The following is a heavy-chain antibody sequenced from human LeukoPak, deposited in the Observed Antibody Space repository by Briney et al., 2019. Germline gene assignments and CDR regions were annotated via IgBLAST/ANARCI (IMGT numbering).Heavy chain of an antibody. V-gene: IGHV3-43*02. CDR3: GKGRFGELSL. Sequence: GGSLRLSCAASGFTFDDYAMHWVRQAPRKGLEWVSLISGDGGSTYYVDSVKGRFTISRDNSKNSLYLQMNSLRTEDTALYYCGKGRFGELSLWGQGSLVTVSS. CDR2: ISGDGGST. D-gene: IGHD3-16*02. J-gene: IGHJ4*02. CDR1: GFTFDDYA.